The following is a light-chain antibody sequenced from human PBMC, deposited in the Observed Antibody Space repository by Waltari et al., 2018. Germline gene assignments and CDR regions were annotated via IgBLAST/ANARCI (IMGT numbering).Light chain of an antibody. CDR1: SIDVGRYNY. J-gene: IGLJ2*01. CDR3: SSYAGSHVV. Sequence: QSALTQPPSASGSPGQSVAISCTGPSIDVGRYNYVSWYQQHPGQAPKLIISEVTKRPSGVPDRFSGSKSGNTASLTVSGLQAEDEADYYCSSYAGSHVVFGGGTKLTVL. CDR2: EVT. V-gene: IGLV2-8*01.